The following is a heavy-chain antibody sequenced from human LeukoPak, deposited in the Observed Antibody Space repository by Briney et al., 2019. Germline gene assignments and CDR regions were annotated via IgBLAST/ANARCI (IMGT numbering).Heavy chain of an antibody. J-gene: IGHJ4*02. CDR3: AKNDLTGYDLYHFDY. V-gene: IGHV3-23*01. CDR1: GFTFSSYA. D-gene: IGHD3-9*01. CDR2: ISGSGGST. Sequence: GGSLRLSCAASGFTFSSYAMSWVRQAPGKGLEWVSGISGSGGSTYYADSVKGRFTISRDNSKTTLYLQMNSLRAEDTAVYYCAKNDLTGYDLYHFDYWGQGTLVTVSS.